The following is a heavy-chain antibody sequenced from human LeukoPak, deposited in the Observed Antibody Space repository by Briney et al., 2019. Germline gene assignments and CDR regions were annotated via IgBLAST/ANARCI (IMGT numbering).Heavy chain of an antibody. D-gene: IGHD3-9*01. CDR1: GYSFTSYG. V-gene: IGHV1-18*01. J-gene: IGHJ6*03. Sequence: GASVKVSCKASGYSFTSYGISWVRQAPGQGLEWMAWISGYNGNPNYAQKLQGRVTMTTDTSTSTAYMALRSLRSDDTAVYYCARRARRGLTGPSLYYMDVWGKGTTVTVSS. CDR3: ARRARRGLTGPSLYYMDV. CDR2: ISGYNGNP.